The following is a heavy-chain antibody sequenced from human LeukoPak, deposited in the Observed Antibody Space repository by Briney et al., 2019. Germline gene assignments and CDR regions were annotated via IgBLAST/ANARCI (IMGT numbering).Heavy chain of an antibody. V-gene: IGHV3-30*02. D-gene: IGHD5-18*01. CDR3: AKAPWIQLWFGYYFDY. Sequence: GGSVRLSCRASGFTFDKHWMSWVRQAPGKGLEWVAFIRYDGSNKYYADSVKGRFTISRDNSKNTLYLQMNSLRAEDTAVYYCAKAPWIQLWFGYYFDYWGQGTLVTVSS. CDR1: GFTFDKHW. CDR2: IRYDGSNK. J-gene: IGHJ4*02.